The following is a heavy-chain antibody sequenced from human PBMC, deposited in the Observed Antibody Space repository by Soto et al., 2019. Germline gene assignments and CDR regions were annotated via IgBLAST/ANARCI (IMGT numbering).Heavy chain of an antibody. CDR1: GFTVSSNY. Sequence: GGSLRLSCAASGFTVSSNYMSWVRQAPGKGLEWVSVIYSGGSTYYADSVKGRFTISRDNSKNTLYLQMNSLRAEDTAVYYCARGSRMTTVARGLYYYYYMDVWGKGTTVTVSS. J-gene: IGHJ6*03. D-gene: IGHD4-17*01. CDR2: IYSGGST. V-gene: IGHV3-66*01. CDR3: ARGSRMTTVARGLYYYYYMDV.